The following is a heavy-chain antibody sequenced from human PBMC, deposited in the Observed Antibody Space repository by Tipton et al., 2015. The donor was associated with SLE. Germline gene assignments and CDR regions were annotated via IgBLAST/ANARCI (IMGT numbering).Heavy chain of an antibody. CDR3: ASGPYYYGSGSDYGMDV. D-gene: IGHD3-10*01. V-gene: IGHV4-34*01. CDR1: GGSFSGYY. CDR2: VNHSGST. Sequence: LRLSCTVSGGSFSGYYWSWIRQPPGKGLEWIGEVNHSGSTNYNPSLKSRVTISIDTSKNQFSLKLTSVTAADTAVYYCASGPYYYGSGSDYGMDVWGQGTTVTVSS. J-gene: IGHJ6*02.